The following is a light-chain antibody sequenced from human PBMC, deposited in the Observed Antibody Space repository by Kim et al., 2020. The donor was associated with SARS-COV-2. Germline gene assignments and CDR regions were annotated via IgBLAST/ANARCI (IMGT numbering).Light chain of an antibody. V-gene: IGLV2-14*01. CDR1: SSDVGGYNY. CDR3: SSCTSSSTF. J-gene: IGLJ2*01. Sequence: QSALTQPASVSGSPGQSITISCTGTSSDVGGYNYVSWYQQHPGKAPKLMIYDVSKRPSGVSNRFSGSRSGNTASLTISGLQAEDEADYYCSSCTSSSTFFGGGTQLTVL. CDR2: DVS.